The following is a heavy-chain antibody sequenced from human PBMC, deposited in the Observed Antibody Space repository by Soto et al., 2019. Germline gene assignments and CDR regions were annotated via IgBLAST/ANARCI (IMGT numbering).Heavy chain of an antibody. D-gene: IGHD3-10*01. CDR3: AKDRYYGSWSHLFDY. V-gene: IGHV3-9*01. J-gene: IGHJ4*02. CDR2: ISWNSGSI. Sequence: PVRSLRLSCAASGFTFDDYAMYWVRQAPGKGLEWVSGISWNSGSIGYADSVKGRFTISRDNAKNSLYLQMNSLRAEDTALYYCAKDRYYGSWSHLFDYWDQGTLVTVSS. CDR1: GFTFDDYA.